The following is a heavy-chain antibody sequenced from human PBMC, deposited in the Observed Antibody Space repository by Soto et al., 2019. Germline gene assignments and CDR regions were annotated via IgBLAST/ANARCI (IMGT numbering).Heavy chain of an antibody. D-gene: IGHD3-16*01. V-gene: IGHV2-26*01. CDR2: IFSNDEK. Sequence: QVTLKESGPVLVKPTETLTLTCTVSGFSLSNARMGVSWIRQPPGKALEWLAHIFSNDEKSYSTSLKSRLTISKDTSKSQVVLTMTNMDPVGTATYYCARISGPPGGAPQGMDVWGQGTTVTVSS. CDR3: ARISGPPGGAPQGMDV. CDR1: GFSLSNARMG. J-gene: IGHJ6*02.